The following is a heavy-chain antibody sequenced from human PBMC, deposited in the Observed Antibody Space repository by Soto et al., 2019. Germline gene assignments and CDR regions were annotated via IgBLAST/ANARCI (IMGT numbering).Heavy chain of an antibody. CDR2: ISYDGSNK. CDR3: AKVRNIVVVVAPLDY. J-gene: IGHJ4*02. D-gene: IGHD2-15*01. Sequence: QVQLVESGGGVVQPGRSLRLSCAASGFTFSSYGMHWVRQAPGKGLEWVAVISYDGSNKNYADSVKGRFTISRDNHKNTLYLQMNSLRAEDTAVYYCAKVRNIVVVVAPLDYWGQGTMVTVSS. V-gene: IGHV3-30*18. CDR1: GFTFSSYG.